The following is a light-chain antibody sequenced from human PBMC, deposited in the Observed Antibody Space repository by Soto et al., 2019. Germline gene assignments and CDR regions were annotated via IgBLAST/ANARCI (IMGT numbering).Light chain of an antibody. V-gene: IGKV4-1*01. CDR1: QSVLYSSNNKNN. Sequence: DIVMTQSPDSLAVSLGERATINCKSSQSVLYSSNNKNNLAWYQQKPGQPPKLLIYWASTRKSGVPDRFSGSGSGTDFTLTISSLQAEDVAVYYCQQYYSTPWTFGQGTKVEVK. J-gene: IGKJ1*01. CDR2: WAS. CDR3: QQYYSTPWT.